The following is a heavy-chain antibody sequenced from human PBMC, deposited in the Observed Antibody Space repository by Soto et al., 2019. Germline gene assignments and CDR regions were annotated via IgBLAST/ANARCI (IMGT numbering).Heavy chain of an antibody. CDR2: IYSGGNT. CDR3: ARVLGGYSGYDGH. V-gene: IGHV3-53*01. CDR1: GFIVSSSY. D-gene: IGHD5-12*01. Sequence: EVQLVESGGGLIQPGGSLRLSCAASGFIVSSSYMSWVRQAPGKGLEWVSVIYSGGNTYYADSVKGRFTISRDNSKNTLYLQMNSLRAEDTAVYYCARVLGGYSGYDGHWGQGTLVTVSS. J-gene: IGHJ4*02.